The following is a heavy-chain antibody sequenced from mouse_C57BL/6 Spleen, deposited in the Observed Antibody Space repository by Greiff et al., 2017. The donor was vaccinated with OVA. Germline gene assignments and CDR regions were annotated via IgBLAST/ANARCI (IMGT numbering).Heavy chain of an antibody. J-gene: IGHJ1*03. CDR1: GYAFSSSW. CDR3: AREGYDYDGVPHYWYFDV. Sequence: VQLQQSGPELVKPGASVKISCKASGYAFSSSWMNWVKQRTGKGLEWIGRIYPGDGDTNYNGKFKGKATLTADKSSSTAYMQLSSLTSEDSAVYFCAREGYDYDGVPHYWYFDVWGTGTTVTVSS. V-gene: IGHV1-82*01. CDR2: IYPGDGDT. D-gene: IGHD2-4*01.